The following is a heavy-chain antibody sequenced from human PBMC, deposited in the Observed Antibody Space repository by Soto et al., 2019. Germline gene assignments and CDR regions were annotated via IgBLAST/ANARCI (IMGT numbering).Heavy chain of an antibody. CDR1: GFTFSTYS. CDR3: ARAKYSENYRYYYYAIDF. J-gene: IGHJ6*02. CDR2: ISGTGNTI. Sequence: EVQLVESGGGLVQPGESLRLSCAASGFTFSTYSMNWVRQAPGKGLEWISYISGTGNTIYYADSVKGRFTISRDNARNSLYLQMNSLRDEDTALYYCARAKYSENYRYYYYAIDFWGQGTTVTVSS. V-gene: IGHV3-48*02. D-gene: IGHD1-26*01.